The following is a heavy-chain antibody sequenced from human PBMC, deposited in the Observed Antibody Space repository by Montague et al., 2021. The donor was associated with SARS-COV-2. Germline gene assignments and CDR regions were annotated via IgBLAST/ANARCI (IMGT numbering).Heavy chain of an antibody. CDR2: IYYSGST. D-gene: IGHD2-21*01. J-gene: IGHJ3*02. V-gene: IGHV4-59*01. CDR1: GGSISSYY. Sequence: SETLSLTCTVSGGSISSYYWSWIRQPPGKGLEWIGYIYYSGSTNYNPSLKSRVTISVDTSKNQFSLKLSSVTAADTAVYYWARTPGQIAGDAFDIWGQGTMVTVSS. CDR3: ARTPGQIAGDAFDI.